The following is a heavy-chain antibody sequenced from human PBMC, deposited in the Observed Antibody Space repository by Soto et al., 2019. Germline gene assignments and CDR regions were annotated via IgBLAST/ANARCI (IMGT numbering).Heavy chain of an antibody. CDR3: AREPHLNSPSDASDL. CDR2: MNPNSGGS. J-gene: IGHJ3*01. D-gene: IGHD1-7*01. Sequence: QVHLVQSGAEVKKPGASVKVSCMASGYNFIAQNIHWVRQAPGLGLEWMGKMNPNSGGSDYAQELQGTVSGTRDTSISTVYRELTSLKSDDTAVYYCAREPHLNSPSDASDLWGQGTMVIVSS. CDR1: GYNFIAQN. V-gene: IGHV1-2*01.